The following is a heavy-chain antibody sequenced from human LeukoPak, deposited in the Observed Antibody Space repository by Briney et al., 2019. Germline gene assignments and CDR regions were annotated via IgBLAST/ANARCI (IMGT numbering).Heavy chain of an antibody. CDR3: TRDRAPSYDILTGYYRFQVRSLFDP. J-gene: IGHJ5*02. Sequence: SETLSLTCTVSGGSISSSSYYWGWIRQPPGKGLEWIGSIYYSGSTYYNPSLKSRVTISVDTSKNQFSLKLSSVTAADTAVYYCTRDRAPSYDILTGYYRFQVRSLFDPWGQGTLVTVSS. D-gene: IGHD3-9*01. CDR2: IYYSGST. CDR1: GGSISSSSYY. V-gene: IGHV4-39*07.